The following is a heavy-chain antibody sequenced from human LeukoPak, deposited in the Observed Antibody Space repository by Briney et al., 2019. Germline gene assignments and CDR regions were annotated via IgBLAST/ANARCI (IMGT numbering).Heavy chain of an antibody. CDR1: GFTFSSYA. Sequence: PGGSLRLSCAASGFTFSSYAMSWVRQAPGKGLEWVSVISGSGGSTYHADCVKGRLTISRDNSRNTLYLQMNSLRAEDTAVYYCAKRATYYYDSSGYYHFDYWGQGTLVTVSS. V-gene: IGHV3-23*01. CDR2: ISGSGGST. D-gene: IGHD3-22*01. CDR3: AKRATYYYDSSGYYHFDY. J-gene: IGHJ4*02.